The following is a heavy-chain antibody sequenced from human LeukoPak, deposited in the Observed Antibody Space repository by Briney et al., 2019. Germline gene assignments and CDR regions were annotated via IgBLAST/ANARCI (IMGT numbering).Heavy chain of an antibody. J-gene: IGHJ4*02. CDR1: GFSLSTSAVG. CDR2: IYWNDDK. D-gene: IGHD6-19*01. CDR3: AHRLLGSGWYRAFDY. V-gene: IGHV2-5*01. Sequence: SGPTLVNPTQTLTLTCTFSGFSLSTSAVGVGWIRHPPAKALEWLALIYWNDDKRYNPSLKSRLTITKDTSKNQVVLTMTNMDPVDTATYYCAHRLLGSGWYRAFDYWGQGTLVTVSS.